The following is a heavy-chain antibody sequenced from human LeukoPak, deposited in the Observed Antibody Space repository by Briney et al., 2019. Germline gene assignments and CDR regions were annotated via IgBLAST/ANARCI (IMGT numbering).Heavy chain of an antibody. CDR1: GYTFTGYY. CDR2: INPNSGGT. CDR3: ARVSCRGFRCDRNSVGY. D-gene: IGHD4-23*01. V-gene: IGHV1-2*02. Sequence: GASVKVSCKASGYTFTGYYIHWVRQAPGQGLEWMGWINPNSGGTNYAQKFQGRVTMTRDTSISTAYMELSRLTSDDTAVYYCARVSCRGFRCDRNSVGYWGQGTLVTVSS. J-gene: IGHJ4*02.